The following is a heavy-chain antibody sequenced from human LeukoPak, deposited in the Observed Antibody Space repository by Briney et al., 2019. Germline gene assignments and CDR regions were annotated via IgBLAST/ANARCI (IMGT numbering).Heavy chain of an antibody. J-gene: IGHJ4*02. CDR2: IKQDGSEK. CDR1: GFTFSSYW. D-gene: IGHD3-9*01. CDR3: ASKGRYFDWLTPPHY. Sequence: GGSLRLSCAASGFTFSSYWMSWVRQAPGKGLEWVANIKQDGSEKYYVDSVKGRFTISRDNAKNSLYLQMNSLRAEDTAVHYCASKGRYFDWLTPPHYWGQGTLVTVSS. V-gene: IGHV3-7*01.